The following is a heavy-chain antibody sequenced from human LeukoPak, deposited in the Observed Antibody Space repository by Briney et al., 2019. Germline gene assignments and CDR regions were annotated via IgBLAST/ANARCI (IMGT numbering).Heavy chain of an antibody. CDR2: IYTSGST. Sequence: PSETLSLTCTVSGGSISSGSYYWSWIRQPAGKGLEWIGRIYTSGSTNYNPSLKSRVTMSVDTSKNQFSLKLSSVTAADTAVYYCARDCDYYDSSGSLGDAFDIWGQGTMVTVSS. J-gene: IGHJ3*02. V-gene: IGHV4-61*02. CDR3: ARDCDYYDSSGSLGDAFDI. D-gene: IGHD3-22*01. CDR1: GGSISSGSYY.